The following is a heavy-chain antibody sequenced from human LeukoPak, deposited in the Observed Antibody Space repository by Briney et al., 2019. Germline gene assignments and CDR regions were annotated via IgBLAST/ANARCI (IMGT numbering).Heavy chain of an antibody. J-gene: IGHJ4*02. D-gene: IGHD2-15*01. CDR3: TGGGGWY. Sequence: GGSLRLSCAASGFTFDDYDMSWVRQAPGKGLEWVSDINWNGGSTGYADSVKGRFTISRDNAKNSLYLQMNSLRAEDTALYYCTGGGGWYWGQGTLVTVSS. V-gene: IGHV3-20*04. CDR1: GFTFDDYD. CDR2: INWNGGST.